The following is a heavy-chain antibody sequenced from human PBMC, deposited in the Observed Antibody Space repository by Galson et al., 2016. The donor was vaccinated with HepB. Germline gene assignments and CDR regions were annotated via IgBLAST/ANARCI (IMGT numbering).Heavy chain of an antibody. CDR1: GGTFDTYS. J-gene: IGHJ6*02. Sequence: SVKVSCKASGGTFDTYSISWVRQAPGEGLEWMGGFNPENGERMYAQKFQGRVTMTEDTSTDTAYMELSTLSSEDTAVYYCTRLRGEYHLLFYYYYALDVWGQGASVTVSS. D-gene: IGHD2-2*01. CDR3: TRLRGEYHLLFYYYYALDV. V-gene: IGHV1-24*01. CDR2: FNPENGER.